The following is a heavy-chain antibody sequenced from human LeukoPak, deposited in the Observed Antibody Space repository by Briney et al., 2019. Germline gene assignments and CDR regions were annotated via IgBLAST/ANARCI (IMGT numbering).Heavy chain of an antibody. Sequence: VASVKVSCKASGGTFSSYAISWVRQAPGQGLEWMGWINPNSGGTNYAQKFQGRVTMTRDTSISTAYMELSRLRSDDTAVYYCARGGTRVGATRAFDYWGQGTLVTVSS. V-gene: IGHV1-2*02. CDR3: ARGGTRVGATRAFDY. CDR1: GGTFSSYA. CDR2: INPNSGGT. J-gene: IGHJ4*02. D-gene: IGHD1-26*01.